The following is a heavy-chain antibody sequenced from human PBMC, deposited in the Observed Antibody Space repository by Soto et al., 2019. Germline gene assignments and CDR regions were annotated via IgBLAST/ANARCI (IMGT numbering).Heavy chain of an antibody. D-gene: IGHD6-19*01. CDR3: ARGNSGRNWFVP. J-gene: IGHJ5*02. V-gene: IGHV4-61*01. Sequence: SETLSLTCTVSGGSVSSGSYYWTWIRQPPGKGLEWIGYIYYSGSTNYNPSLKSRVTMSLDTSKNQFSLNLSSVSPTDTAVYYWARGNSGRNWFVPGC. CDR1: GGSVSSGSYY. CDR2: IYYSGST.